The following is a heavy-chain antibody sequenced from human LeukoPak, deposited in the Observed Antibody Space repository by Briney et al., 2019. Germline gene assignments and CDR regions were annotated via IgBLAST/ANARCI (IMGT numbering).Heavy chain of an antibody. D-gene: IGHD6-19*01. Sequence: ASVKVSCKASGYTLTSYDVNWVRQATGQGLEWMGWMSPNSGRTGYAQKFQGRVTITRNTSISTAYMELSSLRSEDTAVYYCARPHFLRQWLAYWGQGTLVTVSS. J-gene: IGHJ4*02. CDR2: MSPNSGRT. V-gene: IGHV1-8*01. CDR1: GYTLTSYD. CDR3: ARPHFLRQWLAY.